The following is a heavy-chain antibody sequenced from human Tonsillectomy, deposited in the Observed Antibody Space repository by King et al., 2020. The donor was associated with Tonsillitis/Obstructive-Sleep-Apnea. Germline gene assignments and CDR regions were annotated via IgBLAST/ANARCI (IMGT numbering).Heavy chain of an antibody. CDR2: ISGDGGYI. CDR1: GFSFSAYA. CDR3: ARPSYGSGVYYYFYMDV. J-gene: IGHJ6*03. D-gene: IGHD3-10*01. V-gene: IGHV3-21*01. Sequence: VQLVESGGGLVKPGGSLRLSCAASGFSFSAYAMTWVRRAPGRGLGWVSSISGDGGYICYADSVRGRFTISRDNAKNSLYLQMDSLRAEDTAVYYCARPSYGSGVYYYFYMDVWGKGTTVAV.